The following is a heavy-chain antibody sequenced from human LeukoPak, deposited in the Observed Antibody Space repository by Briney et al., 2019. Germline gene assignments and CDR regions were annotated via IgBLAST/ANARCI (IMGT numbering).Heavy chain of an antibody. CDR1: GFTFSSYG. J-gene: IGHJ3*01. V-gene: IGHV3-30*02. D-gene: IGHD3-3*01. Sequence: PGGSLRLSCAASGFTFSSYGMHWVRQAPGMGLEWVAFIRYDGSNKYYADSVKGRFTISRDNSKNTLYLQMNSLRAEDTAVYYCAKDGFLLFWSGPGVWGQGTMVTVSS. CDR2: IRYDGSNK. CDR3: AKDGFLLFWSGPGV.